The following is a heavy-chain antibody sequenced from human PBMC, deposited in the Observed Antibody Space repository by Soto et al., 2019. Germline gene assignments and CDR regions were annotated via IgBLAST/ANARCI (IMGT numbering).Heavy chain of an antibody. CDR2: IYYSGST. CDR3: AMSTVTTFYFDL. V-gene: IGHV4-30-4*01. CDR1: GGSISSGDYY. Sequence: SETLSLTCTVSGGSISSGDYYWSWIRQPPGKGLEWIGYIYYSGSTYYNPSLKSRVTISVDTSKNQFSLKLSSVTAADTAVYYCAMSTVTTFYFDLWGRGTLVTVSS. D-gene: IGHD4-4*01. J-gene: IGHJ2*01.